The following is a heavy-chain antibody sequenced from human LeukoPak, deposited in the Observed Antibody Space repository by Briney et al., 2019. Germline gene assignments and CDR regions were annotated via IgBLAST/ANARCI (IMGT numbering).Heavy chain of an antibody. V-gene: IGHV3-48*03. CDR2: ISSSGSTI. J-gene: IGHJ6*04. CDR1: GFTFSSYA. Sequence: PGGSLRLSCEASGFTFSSYAMNWVRQAPGKGLEWVSYISSSGSTIYYADSVKGRFTISRDNAKNSLYLQMNSLRAEDTAVYYCAELGITMIGGVWGKGTTVTISS. D-gene: IGHD3-10*02. CDR3: AELGITMIGGV.